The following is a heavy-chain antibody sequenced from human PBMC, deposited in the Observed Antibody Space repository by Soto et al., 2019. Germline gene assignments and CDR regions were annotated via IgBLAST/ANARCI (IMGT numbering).Heavy chain of an antibody. CDR3: ARAVGYSGSYPTVFDY. V-gene: IGHV1-69*01. D-gene: IGHD1-26*01. Sequence: QVQLVQSGAEVKKPGSSVKVSCKASGGTFSSYAISWVRQAPGQGLEWMGGIIPIFGTANYAQKFQGRVTITADESTSTAYMGLSSLRSEDTAVYYCARAVGYSGSYPTVFDYWGQGTLVTVSS. CDR2: IIPIFGTA. CDR1: GGTFSSYA. J-gene: IGHJ4*02.